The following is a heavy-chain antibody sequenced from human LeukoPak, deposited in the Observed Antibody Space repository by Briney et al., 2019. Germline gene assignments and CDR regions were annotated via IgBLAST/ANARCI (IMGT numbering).Heavy chain of an antibody. CDR1: GFTFSSYD. CDR2: IRPSGDNT. J-gene: IGHJ4*02. D-gene: IGHD3-22*01. V-gene: IGHV3-23*01. Sequence: GGSLRLSCAASGFTFSSYDMTWVRQAPGRGLEWVSSIRPSGDNTYYGDSVKGRLTISRDNSKNSLYLQMNSLRAEDTAVYYCAKDEHYYDSSGYYSSVDYWGQGTLVTVSS. CDR3: AKDEHYYDSSGYYSSVDY.